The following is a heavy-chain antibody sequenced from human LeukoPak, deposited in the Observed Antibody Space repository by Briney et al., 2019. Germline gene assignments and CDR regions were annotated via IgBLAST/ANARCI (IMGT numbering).Heavy chain of an antibody. D-gene: IGHD6-13*01. CDR1: GYTFTSYG. Sequence: SVKVSCTASGYTFTSYGISWVRQAPGQGLEWMGGIIPIFGTANYAQKFQGRVTITADESTSTAYMELSSLRSEDTAVYYCASPSRPPTGSEYYFDYWGQGTLVTVSS. CDR2: IIPIFGTA. CDR3: ASPSRPPTGSEYYFDY. J-gene: IGHJ4*02. V-gene: IGHV1-69*13.